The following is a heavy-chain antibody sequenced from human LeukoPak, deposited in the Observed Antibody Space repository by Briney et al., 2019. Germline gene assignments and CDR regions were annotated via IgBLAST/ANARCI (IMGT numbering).Heavy chain of an antibody. Sequence: GGSLRLFCAAAGFTFSSFSMNWVRQAPGKGLEWVAGITGNGATTYYADSVKGRFTISRDNSKNTLYLQLNSMRAEDTAIYYCAKDFAVAANFDYWGQGTLITVSS. J-gene: IGHJ4*02. CDR2: ITGNGATT. V-gene: IGHV3-23*01. D-gene: IGHD6-19*01. CDR3: AKDFAVAANFDY. CDR1: GFTFSSFS.